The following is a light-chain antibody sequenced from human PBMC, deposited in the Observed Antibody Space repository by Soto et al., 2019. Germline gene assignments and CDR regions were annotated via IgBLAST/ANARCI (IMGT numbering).Light chain of an antibody. CDR3: AAWDDRLNGYG. Sequence: SVLTQPPSASGTPGQRVTISCSGTRSNIGSNTVNLYRLLPGTAPELLMYSNNQRPSGVPGRFSASKSGTSASLAISGLQYEDESDYYSAAWDDRLNGYGYRSGTKVTV. CDR1: RSNIGSNT. V-gene: IGLV1-44*01. CDR2: SNN. J-gene: IGLJ1*01.